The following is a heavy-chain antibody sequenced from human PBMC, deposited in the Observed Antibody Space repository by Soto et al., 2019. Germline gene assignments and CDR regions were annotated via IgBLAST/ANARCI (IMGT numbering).Heavy chain of an antibody. V-gene: IGHV1-3*01. CDR1: GYTFSSYA. D-gene: IGHD3-16*01. Sequence: ASVKVSCKASGYTFSSYAMHWVRQAPGQRLEWMGWINAGYGNTKSSQKFQDRVTISRDTSASTAYMELTSLRSEETAVYYCARDTGDGNFDLWGQGTMVTVSP. J-gene: IGHJ4*02. CDR2: INAGYGNT. CDR3: ARDTGDGNFDL.